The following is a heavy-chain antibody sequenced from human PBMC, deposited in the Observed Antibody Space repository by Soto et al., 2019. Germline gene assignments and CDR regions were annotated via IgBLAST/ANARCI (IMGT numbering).Heavy chain of an antibody. J-gene: IGHJ4*02. CDR3: AKVYAGSSSWYYILDYYFDY. Sequence: QVQLVESGGGVVQPGRSLRLSCAASGFTFSSYGMHWVRQAPGKGLEWVAVISYDGSNKYYADSVKGRFTISRDNSKNTLYLQMNSLRAEDTAVYYCAKVYAGSSSWYYILDYYFDYWGQGTLVTVSS. D-gene: IGHD6-13*01. V-gene: IGHV3-30*18. CDR2: ISYDGSNK. CDR1: GFTFSSYG.